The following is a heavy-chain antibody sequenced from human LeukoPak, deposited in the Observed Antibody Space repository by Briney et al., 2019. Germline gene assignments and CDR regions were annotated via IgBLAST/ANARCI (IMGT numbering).Heavy chain of an antibody. V-gene: IGHV4-39*01. D-gene: IGHD4-17*01. CDR2: IYYSGST. CDR3: ATRTTLFDY. J-gene: IGHJ4*02. CDR1: GGSISSSSYY. Sequence: SETLSLTCTASGGSISSSSYYWGWIRQPPGKGLEWIGSIYYSGSTYYNPSLKSRVTISVDTSKNQFSLKLSSVTAADTAVYYCATRTTLFDYWGQGTLVTVSS.